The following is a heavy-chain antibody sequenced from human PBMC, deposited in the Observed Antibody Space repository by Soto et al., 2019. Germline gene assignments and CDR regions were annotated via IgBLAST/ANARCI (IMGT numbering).Heavy chain of an antibody. J-gene: IGHJ6*02. Sequence: VASVKVSCKASGYTFTSYAMHWVRQAPGQRLEWMGWINAGNGNTKYSQKFQGRVTITRDTSASTAYMELSSLRSEDTAVYYCAKDGYSYGDRPYYYYGMHVWGQGITVTVSS. V-gene: IGHV1-3*01. CDR1: GYTFTSYA. CDR3: AKDGYSYGDRPYYYYGMHV. CDR2: INAGNGNT. D-gene: IGHD5-18*01.